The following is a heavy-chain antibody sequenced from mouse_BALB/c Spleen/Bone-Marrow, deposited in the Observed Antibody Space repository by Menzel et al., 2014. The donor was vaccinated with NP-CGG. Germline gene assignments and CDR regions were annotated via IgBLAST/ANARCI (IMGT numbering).Heavy chain of an antibody. V-gene: IGHV6-6*01. D-gene: IGHD2-2*01. CDR2: IRSKAYNNAI. CDR1: GFTFSDAW. CDR3: NPYGNDAEFAD. Sequence: EVKLAASGGGLVQPGGSIKPSCAASGFTFSDAWMDWVRQSPEQGLDWVAEIRSKAYNNAIYYAESVKWRFTISREESKSSVYLQMNSLRAQDTAIYYCNPYGNDAEFADWGQGTLVTVSA. J-gene: IGHJ3*01.